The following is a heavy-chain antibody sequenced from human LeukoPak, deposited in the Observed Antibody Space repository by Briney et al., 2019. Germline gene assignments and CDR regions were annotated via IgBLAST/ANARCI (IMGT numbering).Heavy chain of an antibody. CDR2: IYYSGST. CDR3: ARGTTGAYFGTPPYFDF. J-gene: IGHJ4*02. CDR1: GASINGYY. V-gene: IGHV4-59*01. D-gene: IGHD7-27*01. Sequence: KASETLSLTCSVSGASINGYYWSWIRQPPGKGLECIGYIYYSGSTNYNPSLESRLTISLDTSRNQFSLRLRSVTAADTAVYFCARGTTGAYFGTPPYFDFWGQGSLVTVSP.